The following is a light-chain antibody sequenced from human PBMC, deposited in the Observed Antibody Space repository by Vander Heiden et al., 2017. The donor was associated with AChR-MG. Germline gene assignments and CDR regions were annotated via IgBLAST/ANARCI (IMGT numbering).Light chain of an antibody. CDR2: GAS. Sequence: EIVLTQSPGTLSLSPGERATLSCRASQSVSSSYLAWYQQKPGQAPRLLIYGASSRATGIPDRFSGSGSGTDFTLTISRLEPEDFAAYYCQQYGSSPIAFGQGTKLEIK. V-gene: IGKV3-20*01. CDR1: QSVSSSY. J-gene: IGKJ2*01. CDR3: QQYGSSPIA.